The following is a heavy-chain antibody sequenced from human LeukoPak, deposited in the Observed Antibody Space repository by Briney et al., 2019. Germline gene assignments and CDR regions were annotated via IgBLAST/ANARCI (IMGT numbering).Heavy chain of an antibody. Sequence: GESLKISCKGSGYSFSNYWIGWVRQMPGKGLEWMGIIYPGDSDTRYSPSFQGQVTISADKSISTAYLQWSSLKASDTAMYYCARLAVVVPAAFDAFDIWGQGTMVTVSS. CDR3: ARLAVVVPAAFDAFDI. V-gene: IGHV5-51*01. CDR2: IYPGDSDT. CDR1: GYSFSNYW. J-gene: IGHJ3*02. D-gene: IGHD2-2*01.